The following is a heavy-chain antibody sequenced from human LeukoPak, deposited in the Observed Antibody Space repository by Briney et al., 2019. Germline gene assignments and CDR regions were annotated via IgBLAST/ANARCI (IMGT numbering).Heavy chain of an antibody. Sequence: SETLSLTCIVSGGSVSSGSYYWSWIRQPPGKGLEGIGYIYNSVSTNDNPSLKSRVTISVDTSKNQLSLKLSSVTAADTAVYYCVRDLVATIDHYYYGMDVWGQGTTVTVSS. CDR3: VRDLVATIDHYYYGMDV. V-gene: IGHV4-61*01. D-gene: IGHD5-12*01. J-gene: IGHJ6*02. CDR2: IYNSVST. CDR1: GGSVSSGSYY.